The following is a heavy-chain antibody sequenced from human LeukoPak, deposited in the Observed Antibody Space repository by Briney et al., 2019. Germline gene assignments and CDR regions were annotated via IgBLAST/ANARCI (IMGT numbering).Heavy chain of an antibody. V-gene: IGHV4-34*01. CDR1: GVSFSGYY. CDR2: INHSGST. Sequence: PSETLSLTCAVYGVSFSGYYWSWIRQPPGKGLEWIGEINHSGSTNYNPSLKSRVTLSVDTSKNQFSLKLSSVTAADTAVYYCARARGDLWGQGTLVTVSS. J-gene: IGHJ5*02. CDR3: ARARGDL.